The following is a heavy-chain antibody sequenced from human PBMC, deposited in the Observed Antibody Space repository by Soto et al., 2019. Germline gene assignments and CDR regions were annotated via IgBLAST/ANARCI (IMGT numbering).Heavy chain of an antibody. D-gene: IGHD2-21*02. CDR2: IDWNEHK. CDR1: GLSLSTSGVG. J-gene: IGHJ6*02. V-gene: IGHV2-5*01. CDR3: PHSKGDDLYYYHYCKNW. Sequence: SGSGLVNPXQTLTLTCSFSGLSLSTSGVGVGWIRQPPAKAQGWITLIDWNEHKPYNPSLNSRLTTTKNTSKNQAVLTMTSIDPVDTATYYCPHSKGDDLYYYHYCKNWWGPGTTGTVS.